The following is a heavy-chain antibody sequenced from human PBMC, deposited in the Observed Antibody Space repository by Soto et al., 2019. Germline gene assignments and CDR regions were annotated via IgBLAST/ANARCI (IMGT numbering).Heavy chain of an antibody. V-gene: IGHV1-58*01. CDR3: AASLARGMAGDY. D-gene: IGHD3-10*01. CDR2: IVVGSGNT. J-gene: IGHJ4*02. Sequence: QMQLVQSGPEVKKPGTSVKVSCKASGFTFTSSAVQWVRQARGQRLEWIGWIVVGSGNTNYAQKFQERVTITRDMSTSTADMELSSLRSEDTAVYYCAASLARGMAGDYWGQGTLVTVSS. CDR1: GFTFTSSA.